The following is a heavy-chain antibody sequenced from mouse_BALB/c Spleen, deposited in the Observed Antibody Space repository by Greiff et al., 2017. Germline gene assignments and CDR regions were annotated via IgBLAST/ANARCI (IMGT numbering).Heavy chain of an antibody. J-gene: IGHJ3*01. D-gene: IGHD2-14*01. CDR2: INSNGGST. V-gene: IGHV5-6-3*01. CDR3: AREGRYYGYSAWLAY. CDR1: GFTFSSYG. Sequence: EVQLVESGGGLVQPGGSLKLSCAASGFTFSSYGMSWVRQTPDKRLELVATINSNGGSTYYPDSVKGRYTISRDNAKNTLYLQMGSLKSEDTAMYDCAREGRYYGYSAWLAYWGQGTLVTVSA.